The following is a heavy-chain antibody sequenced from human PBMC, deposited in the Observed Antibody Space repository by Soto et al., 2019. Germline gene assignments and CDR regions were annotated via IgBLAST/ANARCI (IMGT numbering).Heavy chain of an antibody. J-gene: IGHJ6*03. Sequence: HVTLKESGLVLVKPTETLTLNCTVSGFSLSNGKVGVSWIRQPPGKALEWLAHIFSNDEKSYRTSLKSRLTISEDTSKSQVVLTMTNVDPVDTATYYCARILFGRSVAGGYFYMDVWGKGTTVTVSS. V-gene: IGHV2-26*01. D-gene: IGHD6-19*01. CDR1: GFSLSNGKVG. CDR3: ARILFGRSVAGGYFYMDV. CDR2: IFSNDEK.